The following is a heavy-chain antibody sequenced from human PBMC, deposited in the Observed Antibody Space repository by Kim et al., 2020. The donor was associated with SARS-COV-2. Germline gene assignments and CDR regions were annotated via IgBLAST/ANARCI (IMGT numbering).Heavy chain of an antibody. J-gene: IGHJ6*02. V-gene: IGHV3-7*01. Sequence: GGSLRLSCVASGFTFSSYWMSWVRQAPEKGLEWVANIKQDGSEKYYVDSVKGRFTISIDNAKSSLYLQMNSLRADDTAVYYCARDLPRYRYGFKDVWGQGTTVTVSS. D-gene: IGHD5-18*01. CDR1: GFTFSSYW. CDR3: ARDLPRYRYGFKDV. CDR2: IKQDGSEK.